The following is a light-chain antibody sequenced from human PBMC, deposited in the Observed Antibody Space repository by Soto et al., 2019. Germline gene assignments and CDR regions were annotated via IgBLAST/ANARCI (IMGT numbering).Light chain of an antibody. CDR2: EGS. Sequence: QSALTQPASVSGSPGQSITISCTGTSSDVGSYNLVSWYQQHPGKAPKLMIYEGSKRPSGVSNRFSGSKSGNPASLTISGLQAEDEADYYCCSYAGSSTLVFGTGTKVTVL. CDR1: SSDVGSYNL. V-gene: IGLV2-23*01. CDR3: CSYAGSSTLV. J-gene: IGLJ1*01.